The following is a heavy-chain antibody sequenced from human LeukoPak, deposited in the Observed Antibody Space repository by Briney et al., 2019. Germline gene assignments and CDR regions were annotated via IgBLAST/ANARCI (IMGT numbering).Heavy chain of an antibody. CDR1: GYTLTELS. V-gene: IGHV1-24*01. J-gene: IGHJ4*02. D-gene: IGHD3-22*01. CDR2: FDPEDGET. Sequence: ASVKVSCKVSGYTLTELSMHWVGQAPGKGLEWMGGFDPEDGETIYAQKFQGRVTMTEDTSTDTAYMELSSLRSEDTAVYYCATYYDSSGYYFDYWGQGTLVTVSS. CDR3: ATYYDSSGYYFDY.